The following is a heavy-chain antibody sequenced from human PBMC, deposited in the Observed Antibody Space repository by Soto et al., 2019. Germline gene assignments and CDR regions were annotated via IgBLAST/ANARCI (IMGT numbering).Heavy chain of an antibody. V-gene: IGHV3-23*01. CDR1: GFPFSRFA. Sequence: RRLSCAASGFPFSRFAMSWVRQAPGKGLEWDSAITGSTGGTYYADSVKGRFTISRDNSKNSLYLQMNSLRAEDTAVYYCARVPPSMRDDAFDIWGQGTMVTVSS. J-gene: IGHJ3*02. CDR2: ITGSTGGT. D-gene: IGHD2-2*01. CDR3: ARVPPSMRDDAFDI.